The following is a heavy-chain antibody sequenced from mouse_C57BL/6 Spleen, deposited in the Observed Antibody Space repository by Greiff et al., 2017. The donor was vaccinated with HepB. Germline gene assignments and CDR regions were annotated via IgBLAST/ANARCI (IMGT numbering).Heavy chain of an antibody. CDR2: INPNNGGT. CDR3: ARWNYYGSGYFDV. D-gene: IGHD1-1*01. V-gene: IGHV1-26*01. J-gene: IGHJ1*03. CDR1: GYTFTDYY. Sequence: VQLQQSGPELVKPGASVKISCKASGYTFTDYYMNWVKQSHGKSLEWIGDINPNNGGTSYNQKFKGKATLTVDKSSSTAYMELRSLTSEDSAVYYCARWNYYGSGYFDVWGTGTTVTVSS.